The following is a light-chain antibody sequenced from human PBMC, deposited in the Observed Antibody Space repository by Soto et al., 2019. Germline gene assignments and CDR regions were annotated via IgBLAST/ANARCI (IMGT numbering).Light chain of an antibody. CDR2: GNT. CDR3: QSYDTGLSGPVV. CDR1: GSNIGAGFD. J-gene: IGLJ2*01. Sequence: QSVLTQPPSLSGAPGQNIIISCTGGGSNIGAGFDVHWYQQLPGTAPKLLIYGNTNRPSGVPDRFSGSKSGTSASLVITGLQAEDEAYYYCQSYDTGLSGPVVFGGGTKVTIL. V-gene: IGLV1-40*01.